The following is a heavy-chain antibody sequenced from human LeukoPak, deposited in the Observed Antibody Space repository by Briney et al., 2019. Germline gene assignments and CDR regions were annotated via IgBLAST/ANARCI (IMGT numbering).Heavy chain of an antibody. CDR3: ARDRDSGYDLWFDP. CDR2: INPNSGGT. V-gene: IGHV1-2*02. D-gene: IGHD5-12*01. CDR1: GYTFTGYY. Sequence: ASVKVSCKASGYTFTGYYMHWVRQAPGQGLEWIGWINPNSGGTNYAQKFQGRVTMTRDTSISTAYMELSRLRSDDTAVYYCARDRDSGYDLWFDPWGQGTLVTVSS. J-gene: IGHJ5*02.